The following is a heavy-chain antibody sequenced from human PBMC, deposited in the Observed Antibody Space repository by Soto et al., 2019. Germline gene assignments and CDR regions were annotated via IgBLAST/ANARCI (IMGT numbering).Heavy chain of an antibody. D-gene: IGHD3-9*01. J-gene: IGHJ4*02. CDR2: ISSNGGST. CDR3: VKDRKYYDILTGYSYFDY. V-gene: IGHV3-64D*06. CDR1: GFTFSSYA. Sequence: GGSLRLSCSASGFTFSSYAMHWVRQAPGKGLGYVSAISSNGGSTYYADSVKGRFTISRDNSKNTLYLQMSSLRAEDTAVYYCVKDRKYYDILTGYSYFDYWGQGTLVTVSS.